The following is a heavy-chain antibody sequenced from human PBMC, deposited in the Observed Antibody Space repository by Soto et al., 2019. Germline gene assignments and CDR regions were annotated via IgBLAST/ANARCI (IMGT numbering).Heavy chain of an antibody. V-gene: IGHV3-7*01. Sequence: GGSLRLSCAASGFTFSSYWMSWVRQAPGKGLEWVANIKQDGSEKYYVDSVKGRFTISRDNAKNSLYLQMNSLRAEDTAVYYCARGGGSGSYLTFWFDPWGQGTLVTVSS. J-gene: IGHJ5*02. CDR2: IKQDGSEK. CDR3: ARGGGSGSYLTFWFDP. CDR1: GFTFSSYW. D-gene: IGHD3-10*01.